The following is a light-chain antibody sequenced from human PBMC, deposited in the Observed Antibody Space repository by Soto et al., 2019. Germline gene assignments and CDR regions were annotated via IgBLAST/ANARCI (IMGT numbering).Light chain of an antibody. Sequence: ESVLAQSPGTLSLSPGEGATLSCRSSRIVISNYLAWYQKKPGQAPRLLIYGASHQATGVPDRFSGSGSGADFTLISRGLESEDFAVYFCPKYDTSPYSVGQGTKLEIK. CDR2: GAS. CDR1: RIVISNY. CDR3: PKYDTSPYS. J-gene: IGKJ2*03. V-gene: IGKV3-20*01.